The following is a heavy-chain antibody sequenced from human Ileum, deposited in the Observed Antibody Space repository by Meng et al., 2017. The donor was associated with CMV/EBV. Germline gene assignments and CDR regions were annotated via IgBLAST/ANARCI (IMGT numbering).Heavy chain of an antibody. CDR2: IYYSGST. D-gene: IGHD1-26*01. Sequence: SETLSLTCTVSGGSISSSSYYWGWIRQPPGKGLEWIGSIYYSGSTYYNPSLKSRVTISVDTSKNQFSLKLSSVTAADTAVYYCAGVRKVGATNDYWGQGTLVTVSS. CDR1: GGSISSSSYY. J-gene: IGHJ4*02. CDR3: AGVRKVGATNDY. V-gene: IGHV4-39*07.